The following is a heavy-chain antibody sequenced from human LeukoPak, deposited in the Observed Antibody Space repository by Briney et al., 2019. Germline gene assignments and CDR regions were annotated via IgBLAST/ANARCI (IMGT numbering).Heavy chain of an antibody. CDR3: PRGVVVAAFFDY. V-gene: IGHV3-48*03. CDR2: ISSSGSTI. D-gene: IGHD2-15*01. CDR1: GFTFSSYE. J-gene: IGHJ4*02. Sequence: GGSLRLSCAASGFTFSSYEMNWVRQAPGKGLEWVSYISSSGSTIYYADSVKGRFTISRDNAKNSLYLQMNSLRAEDTAVYYCPRGVVVAAFFDYWGQGTLVTVSS.